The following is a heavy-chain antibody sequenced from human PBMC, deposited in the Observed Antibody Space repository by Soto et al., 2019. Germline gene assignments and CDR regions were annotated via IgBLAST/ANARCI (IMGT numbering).Heavy chain of an antibody. J-gene: IGHJ6*02. D-gene: IGHD2-2*01. V-gene: IGHV1-69*13. CDR3: ARGLGYCSSASCYLGDTNYYYYGMDV. Sequence: SVKVSCKASGGTFSSYAISWVRQAPGQGLEWMGGIIPIFGTANYAQKFQGRVTITADESTSTAYMELSSLRSEDTAVYYCARGLGYCSSASCYLGDTNYYYYGMDVWGQGTTVTVSS. CDR1: GGTFSSYA. CDR2: IIPIFGTA.